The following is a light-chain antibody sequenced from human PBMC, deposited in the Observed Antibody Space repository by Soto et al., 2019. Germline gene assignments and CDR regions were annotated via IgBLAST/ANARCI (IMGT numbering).Light chain of an antibody. CDR1: QSVNSN. J-gene: IGKJ4*01. Sequence: EIVMTQCPVTLSVSPGDRATLSCRASQSVNSNLAWYQQKPGQTPKLLIYVASTRATGIPARFSGSGSGTEFTLTISSLQSEDFAVYYCQQYNVWPLTFGGGTKVEFK. CDR2: VAS. V-gene: IGKV3-15*01. CDR3: QQYNVWPLT.